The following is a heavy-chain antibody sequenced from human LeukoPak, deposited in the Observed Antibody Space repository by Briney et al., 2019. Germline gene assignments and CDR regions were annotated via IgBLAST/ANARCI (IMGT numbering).Heavy chain of an antibody. CDR2: ISSRGGTI. J-gene: IGHJ4*02. D-gene: IGHD4-11*01. CDR3: ATESDYRVVY. Sequence: PGGSLRLSCAASGFIFSDYYMSWIRQAPGKGLEWVSYISSRGGTIYYADSVKGRSTISRDNAKNSLYLQMNSLRAEDTAVYYCATESDYRVVYWGQGTLVTVSS. V-gene: IGHV3-11*04. CDR1: GFIFSDYY.